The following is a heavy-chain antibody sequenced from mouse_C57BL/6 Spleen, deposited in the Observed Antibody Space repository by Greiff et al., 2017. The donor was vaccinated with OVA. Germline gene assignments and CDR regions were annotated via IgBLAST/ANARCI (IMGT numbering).Heavy chain of an antibody. CDR2: IDPSDSYT. J-gene: IGHJ2*01. CDR3: ARDLYGDY. CDR1: GYTFTSYW. Sequence: QVQLQQPGAELVKPGASVKLSCKASGYTFTSYWMQWVKQRPGQGLEWIGEIDPSDSYTNYNQKFKGKATLTVDTSSSTAYMQLSSLTSEDSAVYYCARDLYGDYWGQGTTLTVSA. V-gene: IGHV1-50*01. D-gene: IGHD1-1*01.